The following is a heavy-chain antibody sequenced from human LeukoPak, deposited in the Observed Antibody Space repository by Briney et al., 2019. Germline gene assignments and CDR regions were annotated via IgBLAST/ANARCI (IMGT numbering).Heavy chain of an antibody. J-gene: IGHJ4*02. CDR1: GGSISSGGYS. Sequence: SETLSLTCAVSGGSISSGGYSWSWIRQPPGKGLEWIGYIYHSGSTYYNPSLKSRVTISVDRSKNQFSLKLSSVTAADTAVYYCARFDPIQLWIKGIDYWGQGTLVTVPS. V-gene: IGHV4-30-2*01. CDR3: ARFDPIQLWIKGIDY. CDR2: IYHSGST. D-gene: IGHD5-18*01.